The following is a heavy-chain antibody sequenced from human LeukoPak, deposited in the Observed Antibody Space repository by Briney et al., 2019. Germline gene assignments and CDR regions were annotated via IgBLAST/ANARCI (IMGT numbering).Heavy chain of an antibody. Sequence: GGSLRLSCAASGFTFSNYALNWVRQAPGKGLEWVSAISESGDKTHYADSVKGRFTISRDNSKNTLYLQMNSLRAEDTAVYYCAKVMAGIYAFDIWGQGTMVTVSS. J-gene: IGHJ3*02. D-gene: IGHD6-19*01. CDR1: GFTFSNYA. CDR3: AKVMAGIYAFDI. V-gene: IGHV3-23*01. CDR2: ISESGDKT.